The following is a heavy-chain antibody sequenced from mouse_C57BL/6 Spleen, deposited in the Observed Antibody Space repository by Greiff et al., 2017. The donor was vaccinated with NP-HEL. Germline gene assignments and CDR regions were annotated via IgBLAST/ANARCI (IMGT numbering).Heavy chain of an antibody. V-gene: IGHV7-3*01. D-gene: IGHD2-4*01. J-gene: IGHJ4*01. CDR3: AGYKEIYYDYSYAMDY. Sequence: EVMLVESGGGLVQPGGSLSLSCAASGFTFTDYYMSWVRQPPGKALEWLGFIRNKAIGYTTEYIASVKGRFTIYRDNSQSILYLQMNALRAENRTTYEWAGYKEIYYDYSYAMDYWGQGTSVTVSS. CDR2: IRNKAIGYTT. CDR1: GFTFTDYY.